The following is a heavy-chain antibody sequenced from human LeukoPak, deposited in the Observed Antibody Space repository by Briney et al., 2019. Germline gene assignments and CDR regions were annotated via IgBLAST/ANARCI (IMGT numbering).Heavy chain of an antibody. CDR2: INHSGST. D-gene: IGHD6-19*01. V-gene: IGHV4-34*01. CDR1: GGSFSGYY. CDR3: ARGGLVRFDY. J-gene: IGHJ4*02. Sequence: SETLSLTCAVYGGSFSGYYWSWIRQPPGKGLEWIADINHSGSTNYYPSLKRRVTLSVETSENHSLLELSPVTASDNAVFYCARGGLVRFDYWGQGTLVTVSS.